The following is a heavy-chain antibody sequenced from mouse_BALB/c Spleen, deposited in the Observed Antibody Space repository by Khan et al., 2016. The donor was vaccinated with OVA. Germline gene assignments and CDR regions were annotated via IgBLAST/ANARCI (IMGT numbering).Heavy chain of an antibody. V-gene: IGHV2-9*02. J-gene: IGHJ2*01. Sequence: VELVESGPGLVAPSQSLSITCTVTGFSLTSYAIHWIRQPPGKGLEWLGVIWAGGSPNYNSALMSRLSISKDNSKSQVFLKVNSLQTHDTAIYYCARNREPDYFDYWGQGTTLTVSS. CDR3: ARNREPDYFDY. CDR1: GFSLTSYA. CDR2: IWAGGSP.